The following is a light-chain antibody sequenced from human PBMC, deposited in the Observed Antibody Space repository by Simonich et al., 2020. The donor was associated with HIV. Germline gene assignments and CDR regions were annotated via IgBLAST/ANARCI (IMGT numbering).Light chain of an antibody. Sequence: DIVMTQSPDSLAVSLGERATIYCKSSLSILYSSNNKNFLAWYQQKPGQPPELLIYWASTRESGVPDRFSGSGSGTDFTLTISGLQAEDVAVYYCQQYYTTPFTFGQGTKLGIK. CDR3: QQYYTTPFT. CDR2: WAS. V-gene: IGKV4-1*01. CDR1: LSILYSSNNKNF. J-gene: IGKJ2*01.